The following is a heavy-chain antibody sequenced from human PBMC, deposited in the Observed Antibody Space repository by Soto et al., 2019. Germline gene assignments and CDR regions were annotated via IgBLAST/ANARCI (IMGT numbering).Heavy chain of an antibody. D-gene: IGHD2-15*01. V-gene: IGHV4-4*02. CDR2: IYHNGRS. CDR3: ARSQGVVPTDAFDP. CDR1: GGSINSINW. Sequence: QVHLQESGPGLVKPSGTLSLTCGVSGGSINSINWWSWVRQTPGKGLEWIGEIYHNGRSNYNPSLKSRVTLSIDKSKNQFFLSLTTVTAADTAVYYCARSQGVVPTDAFDPWGQGTLVIVSS. J-gene: IGHJ5*02.